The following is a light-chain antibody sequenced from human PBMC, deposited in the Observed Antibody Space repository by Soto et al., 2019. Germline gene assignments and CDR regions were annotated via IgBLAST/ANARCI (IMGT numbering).Light chain of an antibody. CDR3: SSYTISSTWV. V-gene: IGLV2-14*03. CDR1: RSDVGGYNY. CDR2: DVS. J-gene: IGLJ3*02. Sequence: QSVLTQPASVSGSPGQTITISCTGTRSDVGGYNYVSWYQQHPGKAPKLMIYDVSNRPSGVSNRFSGSKSGNTASLTISGLQAEAEADYYCSSYTISSTWVFGGGTQLTVL.